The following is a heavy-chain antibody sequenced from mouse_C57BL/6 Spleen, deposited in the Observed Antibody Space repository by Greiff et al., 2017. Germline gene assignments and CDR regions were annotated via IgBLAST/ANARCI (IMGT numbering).Heavy chain of an antibody. CDR2: INPSNGGT. CDR1: GYTFTSYW. CDR3: ARDRTVVVDFDY. D-gene: IGHD1-1*01. V-gene: IGHV1-53*01. J-gene: IGHJ2*01. Sequence: QVQLQQSGTELVKPGASVKLSCKASGYTFTSYWMHWVKQRPGQGLEWIGNINPSNGGTNYNEKFKSKATLTVDKSSSTAYMQLSSLTSEDSAVYYCARDRTVVVDFDYWGQGTTLTVSS.